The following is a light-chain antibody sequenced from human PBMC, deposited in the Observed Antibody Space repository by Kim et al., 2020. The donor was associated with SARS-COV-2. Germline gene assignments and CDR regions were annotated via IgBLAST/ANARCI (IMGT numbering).Light chain of an antibody. CDR3: QQYGSSPWT. Sequence: EIVLTQSPGTLSLSPGERATLSCRASQSVSSNYLAWYQQKPGQAPRLLIYGASSRATGIPDRFSGSGSGTDFTLTISRLEPEDSAVYCCQQYGSSPWTFGQGTKVDIK. CDR2: GAS. J-gene: IGKJ1*01. CDR1: QSVSSNY. V-gene: IGKV3-20*01.